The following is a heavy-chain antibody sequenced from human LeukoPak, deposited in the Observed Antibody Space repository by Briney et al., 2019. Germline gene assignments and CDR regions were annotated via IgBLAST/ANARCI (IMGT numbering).Heavy chain of an antibody. CDR2: IYSGGTT. Sequence: PGGSLRLSCAASGFTVNTNYMTWVRQAPGKGLEWVSSIYSGGTTYYADSVKGRFIISRDNSKNTLYLQMNSLRAADTAVYFCAKDVGNWNGNFDYWGQGTLVTVSS. CDR1: GFTVNTNY. J-gene: IGHJ4*02. D-gene: IGHD1-20*01. CDR3: AKDVGNWNGNFDY. V-gene: IGHV3-66*01.